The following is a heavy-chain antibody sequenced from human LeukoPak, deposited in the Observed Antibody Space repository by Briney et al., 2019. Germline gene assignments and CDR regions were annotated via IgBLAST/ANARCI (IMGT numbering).Heavy chain of an antibody. Sequence: GGSLRLSCAPSGFTFSTYAMGWVRQAPGKGLEWVSSISANGAGAYYADSVKGRATISRDNSKNMLYLQMNSLRADDTAIYYRARIGLTTSNFDYWGQGTLVTVSS. V-gene: IGHV3-23*01. CDR2: ISANGAGA. CDR3: ARIGLTTSNFDY. D-gene: IGHD3-3*01. J-gene: IGHJ4*02. CDR1: GFTFSTYA.